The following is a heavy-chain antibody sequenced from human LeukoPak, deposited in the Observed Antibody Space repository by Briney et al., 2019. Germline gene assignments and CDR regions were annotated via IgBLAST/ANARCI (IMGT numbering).Heavy chain of an antibody. CDR2: ISSSGSTI. CDR1: GFTFSSYE. D-gene: IGHD3-16*01. Sequence: GGSLRLSCAASGFTFSSYEMNWVRQAPGKGLEWVSYISSSGSTIYYADSVKGRFTISRDNAKNSLYPQMNSLRAEDTAVYYCARMGESDYFDYWGQGTLVTVSS. J-gene: IGHJ4*02. CDR3: ARMGESDYFDY. V-gene: IGHV3-48*03.